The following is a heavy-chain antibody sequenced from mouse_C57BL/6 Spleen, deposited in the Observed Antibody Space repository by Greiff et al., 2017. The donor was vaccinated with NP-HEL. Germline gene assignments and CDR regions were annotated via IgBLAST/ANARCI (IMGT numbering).Heavy chain of an antibody. D-gene: IGHD1-3*01. CDR3: ARDNSHYFDY. Sequence: EVKLVESGGGLVKPGGSLKLSCAASGFTFSSYAMSWVRQTPEKRLEWVATISDGGSYTYYPDNVKGRFTISRDNAKNNLYLQMSHLKSEDTAMYYCARDNSHYFDYWGQGTTLTVSS. CDR2: ISDGGSYT. V-gene: IGHV5-4*01. CDR1: GFTFSSYA. J-gene: IGHJ2*01.